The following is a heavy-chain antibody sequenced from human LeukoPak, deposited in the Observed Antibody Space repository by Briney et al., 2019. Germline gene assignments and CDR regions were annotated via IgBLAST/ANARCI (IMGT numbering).Heavy chain of an antibody. CDR3: ARSRSIVVVPAAMRGANWFDP. D-gene: IGHD2-2*01. J-gene: IGHJ5*02. Sequence: SETLSLTCAVYGGSFSGYYWSWIRQPPGKGLEWIGEINHSGSTNYNPSLKSRVTISVDTSKNQFSLKLSSVPAADTAVYYCARSRSIVVVPAAMRGANWFDPWGQGTLVTVSS. V-gene: IGHV4-34*01. CDR2: INHSGST. CDR1: GGSFSGYY.